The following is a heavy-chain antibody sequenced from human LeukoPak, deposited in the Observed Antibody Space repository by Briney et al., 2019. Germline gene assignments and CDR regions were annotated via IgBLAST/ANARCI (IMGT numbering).Heavy chain of an antibody. V-gene: IGHV3-74*01. Sequence: PGGSLRLSCAASGFTFSSYSMNWVRQAPGKGLVWVSRIRGDGTMTNYADSVKGRFTTSRDNAKSTVYLQMSSLRAEDTAVYYCARQGGGDDFDYWGQGTLVTVSS. D-gene: IGHD2-21*01. J-gene: IGHJ4*02. CDR2: IRGDGTMT. CDR3: ARQGGGDDFDY. CDR1: GFTFSSYS.